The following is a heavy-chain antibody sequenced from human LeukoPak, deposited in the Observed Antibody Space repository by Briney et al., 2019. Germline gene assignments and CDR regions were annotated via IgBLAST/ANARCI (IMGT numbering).Heavy chain of an antibody. CDR3: VRDPSEAADFFFDS. D-gene: IGHD2-21*02. J-gene: IGHJ4*02. Sequence: SETLSLTCTVSHYFISDGAFWGWIRQPPGKGLEWVANVNHRGITFYNPSLESRVAISVDTSKNQFFLRVTSVTAADTAIYYCVRDPSEAADFFFDSWGQGTLVTVSP. V-gene: IGHV4-38-2*02. CDR1: HYFISDGAF. CDR2: VNHRGIT.